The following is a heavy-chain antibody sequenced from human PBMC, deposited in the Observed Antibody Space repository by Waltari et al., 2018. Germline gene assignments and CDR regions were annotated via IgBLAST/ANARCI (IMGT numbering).Heavy chain of an antibody. D-gene: IGHD6-19*01. CDR1: GGSISSSPYY. Sequence: QLQLQESGPGLLKPSETLSLTCTVSGGSISSSPYYWGWIRQPPGKGLEWIGSISYSGSTYYTPSFKSRSTISVDTSKNQFSRKLSSVIAADTAVYYCARLCLGCPFDYWGQGTLVTVSS. J-gene: IGHJ4*02. CDR2: ISYSGST. V-gene: IGHV4-39*01. CDR3: ARLCLGCPFDY.